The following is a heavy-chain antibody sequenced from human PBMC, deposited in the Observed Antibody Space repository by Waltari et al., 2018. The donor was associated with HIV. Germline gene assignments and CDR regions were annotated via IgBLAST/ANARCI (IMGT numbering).Heavy chain of an antibody. CDR3: AGVEYSTSGPGY. CDR2: IYYTGNT. V-gene: IGHV4-59*01. Sequence: QVQLQESGPGLVKPSETLSLTCTVSGGSISSYFWSWIRQPPGKGLEWIGYIYYTGNTNYKPSLKSRVTISVDTSKNQFSLKLTSLTAADTAVYYCAGVEYSTSGPGYWGQGTLVTVSS. D-gene: IGHD6-6*01. CDR1: GGSISSYF. J-gene: IGHJ4*02.